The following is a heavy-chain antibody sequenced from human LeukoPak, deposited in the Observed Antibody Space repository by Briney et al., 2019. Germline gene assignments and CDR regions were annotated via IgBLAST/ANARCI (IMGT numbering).Heavy chain of an antibody. D-gene: IGHD3-22*01. V-gene: IGHV3-9*01. J-gene: IGHJ3*02. Sequence: PGGSLRLSCAASGFTFDDYAMPWVRQAPGKGLEWVSGISWNSGSIGYADSVKGRFTISRDNAKNSLYLQMNSLRAEDTALYYCAKAITRLYWYYDSSGYDAFDIWGQGTMVTVSS. CDR3: AKAITRLYWYYDSSGYDAFDI. CDR1: GFTFDDYA. CDR2: ISWNSGSI.